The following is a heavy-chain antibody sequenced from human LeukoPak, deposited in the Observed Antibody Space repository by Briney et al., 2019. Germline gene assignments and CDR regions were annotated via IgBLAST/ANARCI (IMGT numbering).Heavy chain of an antibody. V-gene: IGHV3-66*01. CDR2: IYSGGST. J-gene: IGHJ4*02. Sequence: PGGSLRLSCAASGFTVSSNYMSWVRQAPGKGLEWVPVIYSGGSTYYADSVKGRFTISRDNSKNTLYLQMNSLRAEDTAVYYCAREDKVTPFDYWGQGTLVTVSS. CDR1: GFTVSSNY. D-gene: IGHD4-23*01. CDR3: AREDKVTPFDY.